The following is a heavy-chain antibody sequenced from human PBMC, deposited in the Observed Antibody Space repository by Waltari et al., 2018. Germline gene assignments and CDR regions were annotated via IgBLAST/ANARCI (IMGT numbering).Heavy chain of an antibody. CDR2: IIPIFGTA. CDR3: ARGDRYCSSTSCPGAYWYFDL. V-gene: IGHV1-69*12. Sequence: QVQLVQSGAEVKKPGSSVKVSCKASGGTFSSYAISWVRQAPGQGLEWMGGIIPIFGTANYAQKFQGRVTITADESTSTAYMELSSLRSEDTAVYYCARGDRYCSSTSCPGAYWYFDLWGRGTLVTVSS. CDR1: GGTFSSYA. J-gene: IGHJ2*01. D-gene: IGHD2-2*01.